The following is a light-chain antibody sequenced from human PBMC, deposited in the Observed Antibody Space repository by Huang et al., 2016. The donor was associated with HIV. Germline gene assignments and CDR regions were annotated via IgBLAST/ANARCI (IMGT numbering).Light chain of an antibody. CDR2: GAS. CDR3: HQFAYSPRT. CDR1: QSVGSDY. J-gene: IGKJ1*01. V-gene: IGKV3-20*01. Sequence: EIVLTQSPGTLSLSPGERATLSCRASQSVGSDYLAWYQQKPGRAPRLLIFGASTRATGIPDRFTGSGSGTDFTLTISRLEPEDFVVYYCHQFAYSPRTFGQGTKVEIK.